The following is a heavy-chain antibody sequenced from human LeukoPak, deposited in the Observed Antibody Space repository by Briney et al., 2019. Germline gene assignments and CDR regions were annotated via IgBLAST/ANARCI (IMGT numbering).Heavy chain of an antibody. CDR1: GFTFNNYA. J-gene: IGHJ4*02. V-gene: IGHV3-53*01. D-gene: IGHD3-10*01. CDR3: ASRVGSGSYYTDY. Sequence: GGSLRLSCAASGFTFNNYAMSWVRQAPGKGLEWVSVIYSGGSTYYADSVKGRFTISRDNSKNTLYLQMNSLRAEDTAMYYCASRVGSGSYYTDYWGQGTLVTVSS. CDR2: IYSGGST.